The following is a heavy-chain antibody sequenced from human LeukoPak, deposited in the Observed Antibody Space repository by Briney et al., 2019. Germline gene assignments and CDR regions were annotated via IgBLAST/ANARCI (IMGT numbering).Heavy chain of an antibody. Sequence: SETLSLTCTVSGGSISSYYWSWIRQPPGKGLEWIGYIYYSGSPNYNPSLKSRVTISVDTSKNQFSLNLISVTAADTAVYYCARTTQDTAMVYGDYYYYYMDVWGKGTTVTISS. CDR1: GGSISSYY. CDR2: IYYSGSP. CDR3: ARTTQDTAMVYGDYYYYYMDV. V-gene: IGHV4-59*12. J-gene: IGHJ6*03. D-gene: IGHD5-18*01.